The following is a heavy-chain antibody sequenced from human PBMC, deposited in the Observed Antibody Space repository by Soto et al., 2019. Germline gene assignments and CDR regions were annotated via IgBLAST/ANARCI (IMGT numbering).Heavy chain of an antibody. CDR2: ISGSGDST. V-gene: IGHV3-23*01. CDR1: GFTFSDYA. J-gene: IGHJ4*01. Sequence: GGSLRLSCKASGFTFSDYAMTWVRQAPGKGLEWVSVISGSGDSTFYAASVKGRFAISRDNSKNVLYLQMHSLSADDAAVYFYAKGRAITVYGVDILFDYWGRGTLVTVS. D-gene: IGHD3-3*01. CDR3: AKGRAITVYGVDILFDY.